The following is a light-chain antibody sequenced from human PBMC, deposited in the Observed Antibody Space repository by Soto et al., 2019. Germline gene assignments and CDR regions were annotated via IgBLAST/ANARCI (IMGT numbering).Light chain of an antibody. J-gene: IGLJ1*01. CDR3: SNNPYV. CDR2: EVT. V-gene: IGLV2-8*01. Sequence: QSALTQPPSASLSPGQSVTISCSGTSSDVGGYNYVSWYQQEPGKAPKLMIYEVTKRPSGVPDRFSGSKSGNTASLTVSGLQAGDEGDYSGSNNPYVFGTGTKVTVL. CDR1: SSDVGGYNY.